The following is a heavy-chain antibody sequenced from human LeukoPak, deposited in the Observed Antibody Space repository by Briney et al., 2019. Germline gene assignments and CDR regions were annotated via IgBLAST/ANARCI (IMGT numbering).Heavy chain of an antibody. CDR2: MKGDGSEI. D-gene: IGHD2-21*02. CDR3: AREREGFCGGDCPSDS. CDR1: GFTFSTYW. J-gene: IGHJ4*02. V-gene: IGHV3-7*01. Sequence: GGSLRLSCAASGFTFSTYWMTWVRQAPGKGLEWEANMKGDGSEIHYVDSVKGRFTISRDTSRNTLYLQMNSLRAEDTAVYYCAREREGFCGGDCPSDSWGQGTLVTVSP.